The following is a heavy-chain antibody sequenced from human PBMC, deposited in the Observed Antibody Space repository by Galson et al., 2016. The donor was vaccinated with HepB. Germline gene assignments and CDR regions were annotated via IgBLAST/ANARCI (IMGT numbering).Heavy chain of an antibody. Sequence: SETLSLTCTVSADSISTYYWSWIRQPPGKGLEWIGYIYGSGSTTYNPSLESRVTMAVDPSKNQFSLKVNSVTAADTAVYYCASVARQDGWVFDYWGQGTLVTVSS. D-gene: IGHD5-24*01. J-gene: IGHJ4*02. V-gene: IGHV4-59*12. CDR3: ASVARQDGWVFDY. CDR1: ADSISTYY. CDR2: IYGSGST.